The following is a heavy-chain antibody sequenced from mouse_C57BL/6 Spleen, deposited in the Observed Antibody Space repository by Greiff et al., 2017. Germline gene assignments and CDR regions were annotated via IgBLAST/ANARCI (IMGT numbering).Heavy chain of an antibody. J-gene: IGHJ4*01. D-gene: IGHD1-1*01. CDR3: ARKCYGSFYYYAMDY. CDR2: IDPSDSYT. Sequence: QVQLQQPGAELVKPGASVKLSCKASGYTFTSYWMQWVKQRPGQGLAWIGEIDPSDSYTNYNQKFKGKATLTVDTSSSTAYMQLSSLTSEDSAVYYCARKCYGSFYYYAMDYWGQGTSVTVSS. CDR1: GYTFTSYW. V-gene: IGHV1-50*01.